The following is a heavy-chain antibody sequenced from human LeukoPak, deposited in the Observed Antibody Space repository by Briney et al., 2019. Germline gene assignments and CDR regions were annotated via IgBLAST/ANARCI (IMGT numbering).Heavy chain of an antibody. CDR1: GFTFSDHY. CDR3: ATPLDYYDSSGYHQGGD. CDR2: SRDKAHSYTT. J-gene: IGHJ4*02. D-gene: IGHD3-22*01. V-gene: IGHV3-72*01. Sequence: GGSLRLSCTVSGFTFSDHYMEWVRQAPGKGLEWVGRSRDKAHSYTTEYAASVQGRFTISRDDSKNSLYLQMNSLRAEDTAVYFCATPLDYYDSSGYHQGGDWGQGTLVTVSS.